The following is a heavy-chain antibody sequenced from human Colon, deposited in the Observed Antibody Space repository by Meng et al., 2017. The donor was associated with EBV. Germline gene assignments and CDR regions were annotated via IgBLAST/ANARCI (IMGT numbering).Heavy chain of an antibody. Sequence: QVVLQVSGPGLVNPSQTLSLTCAVSGGSINSGDYYWSWIRQPPGKGLEWIGYIYYTGSTYYNPSLKSRVTISMDTSKNQFSLRLSSVTAADTAVYYCARNYYFDYWGQGTLVTVSS. CDR3: ARNYYFDY. V-gene: IGHV4-30-4*01. J-gene: IGHJ4*02. CDR1: GGSINSGDYY. CDR2: IYYTGST.